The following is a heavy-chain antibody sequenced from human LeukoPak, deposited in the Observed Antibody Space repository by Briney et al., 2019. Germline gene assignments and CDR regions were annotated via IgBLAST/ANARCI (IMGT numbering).Heavy chain of an antibody. CDR1: GNYW. CDR3: AGYQLLYGLDY. Sequence: GGSLRLSCAASGNYWMHWVRQAPGKGLVWVSHINSDGSWTSYADSVKGRFTISKDNAKNTVYLQMNSLRAEDTAVYYCAGYQLLYGLDYWGQGTLVTVSS. CDR2: INSDGSWT. J-gene: IGHJ4*02. V-gene: IGHV3-74*01. D-gene: IGHD2-2*02.